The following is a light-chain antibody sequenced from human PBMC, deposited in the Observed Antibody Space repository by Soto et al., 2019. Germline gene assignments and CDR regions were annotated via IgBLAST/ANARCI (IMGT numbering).Light chain of an antibody. CDR3: CSYANSGSFV. Sequence: QAVVTQPPSVSGAPGQRVTISCTGSSSNIGAGYDVHWYQQFPGTTPKFLIYGNTNRPSGVPDRFSASKSGTSASLDITGLQAEDEADYYCCSYANSGSFVFGTGTKVTVL. CDR2: GNT. CDR1: SSNIGAGYD. J-gene: IGLJ1*01. V-gene: IGLV1-40*01.